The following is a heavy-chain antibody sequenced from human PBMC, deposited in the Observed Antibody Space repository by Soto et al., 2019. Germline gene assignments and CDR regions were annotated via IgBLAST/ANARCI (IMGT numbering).Heavy chain of an antibody. V-gene: IGHV5-10-1*01. Sequence: PGESLKISCKGSGYSFTSYWISWVRQMPGKDLEWMGRIDPSDSYTNYSPSFQGHVTISADKSISTAYLQWSSLKASDTAMYYCAGVYYYDSSGYYDYWGQGTLVTVSS. J-gene: IGHJ4*02. CDR1: GYSFTSYW. D-gene: IGHD3-22*01. CDR3: AGVYYYDSSGYYDY. CDR2: IDPSDSYT.